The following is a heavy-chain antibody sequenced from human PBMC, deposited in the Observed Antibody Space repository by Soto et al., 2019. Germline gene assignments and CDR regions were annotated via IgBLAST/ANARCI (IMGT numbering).Heavy chain of an antibody. CDR1: GFTFSSYG. CDR2: ISYDGSNK. J-gene: IGHJ5*02. V-gene: IGHV3-30*18. CDR3: AKDLGP. D-gene: IGHD3-16*01. Sequence: QVQLVESGGGVVQPGRSLRLSCAASGFTFSSYGMHWVRQAPGKGLEWVAVISYDGSNKYYADSVKSRFTISRDNSKNTLYLQMNTLRAEDTAVYYCAKDLGPWGQGTLVTVSS.